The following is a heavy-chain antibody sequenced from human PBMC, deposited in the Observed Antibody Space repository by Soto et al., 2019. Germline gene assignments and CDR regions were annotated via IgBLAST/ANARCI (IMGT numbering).Heavy chain of an antibody. D-gene: IGHD3-22*01. Sequence: EVQLLESGGGLVQPGGSLRLSCAASGFTFSSYAMSWVRQAPGKGLEWVSAISGSGGRTYYAESVKGRFTISRDNSKNKLYLQMNSLRAEDTAVYYCAALIVVVMYPDYWGQGTLVTVSS. V-gene: IGHV3-23*01. CDR3: AALIVVVMYPDY. CDR2: ISGSGGRT. CDR1: GFTFSSYA. J-gene: IGHJ4*02.